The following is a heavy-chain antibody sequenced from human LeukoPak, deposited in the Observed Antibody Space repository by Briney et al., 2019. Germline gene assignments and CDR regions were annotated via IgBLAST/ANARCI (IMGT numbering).Heavy chain of an antibody. J-gene: IGHJ4*02. D-gene: IGHD2-2*01. Sequence: GGSLRLSCVASGLSLSNSAMTWVRQAPGKGLEWVSILTSDGTGTFYADSVNGRFSISRDISTNTLYLQMTSLGVDDTALYYCATVGGFCPSSNCYAYFDYWGQGSPVTVSS. V-gene: IGHV3-23*03. CDR3: ATVGGFCPSSNCYAYFDY. CDR2: LTSDGTGT. CDR1: GLSLSNSA.